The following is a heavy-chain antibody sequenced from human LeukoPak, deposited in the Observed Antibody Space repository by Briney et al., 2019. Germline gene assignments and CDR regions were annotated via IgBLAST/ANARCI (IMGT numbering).Heavy chain of an antibody. CDR1: GGSISNFY. J-gene: IGHJ4*02. V-gene: IGHV4-4*07. D-gene: IGHD6-13*01. Sequence: SGTLSLTCTVSGGSISNFYWSWIRQPAGKTLEWIGRIYTSGSTNYNPSLKSRVTMSVGTSKNQFSLKLSSVTAADTAVYFCARETTGAGTARPFDYWGQGTLVTVSS. CDR2: IYTSGST. CDR3: ARETTGAGTARPFDY.